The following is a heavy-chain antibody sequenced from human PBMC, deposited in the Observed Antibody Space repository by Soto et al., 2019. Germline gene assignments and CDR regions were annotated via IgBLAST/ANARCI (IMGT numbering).Heavy chain of an antibody. V-gene: IGHV3-23*01. Sequence: HPGGSLRLSCAASGFTFSSYAMSWVRQAPGKGLEWVSAISGSGGSTYCADSVKGRFTISRDNSKNTLYLQTNSLRAEDTAVYYCAKDKLPMVNSDAFDIWGQGTMVTVSS. D-gene: IGHD5-18*01. CDR2: ISGSGGST. J-gene: IGHJ3*02. CDR3: AKDKLPMVNSDAFDI. CDR1: GFTFSSYA.